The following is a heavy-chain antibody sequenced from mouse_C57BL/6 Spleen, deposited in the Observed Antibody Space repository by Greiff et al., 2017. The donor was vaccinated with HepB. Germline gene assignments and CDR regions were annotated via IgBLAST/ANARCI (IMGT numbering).Heavy chain of an antibody. Sequence: EVQLVESGGGLVKPGGSLKLSCAASGFTFSSYAMSWVRQTPEKRLEWVATISDGGSYTYYPDNVKGRFTISRDNAKNNLYLQMRHLKSEDTAMYYCAREGRRDYAMDYWGQGTSVTVSS. CDR2: ISDGGSYT. CDR1: GFTFSSYA. J-gene: IGHJ4*01. CDR3: AREGRRDYAMDY. V-gene: IGHV5-4*01.